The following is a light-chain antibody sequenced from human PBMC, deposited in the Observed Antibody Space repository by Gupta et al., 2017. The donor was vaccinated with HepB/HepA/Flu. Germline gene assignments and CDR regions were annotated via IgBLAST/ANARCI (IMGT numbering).Light chain of an antibody. CDR1: QSVSSY. Sequence: EIVLTQSPATLSLSPGERATLSCRASQSVSSYLAWYQQKAGQAPRLLIYDASNRATGIPARFSGSGSGTDFTLTINILDPEDFAVYYCHQRFNWPLTFGGGTKVEI. J-gene: IGKJ4*01. CDR2: DAS. CDR3: HQRFNWPLT. V-gene: IGKV3-11*01.